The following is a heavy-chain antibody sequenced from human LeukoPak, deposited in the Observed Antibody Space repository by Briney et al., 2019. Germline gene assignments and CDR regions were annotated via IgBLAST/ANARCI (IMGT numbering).Heavy chain of an antibody. CDR2: ISGSDHST. D-gene: IGHD1-26*01. Sequence: GGSLRLSCAASGSIFSNYAMSWVRQAPGKGLKWVSAISGSDHSTYYADSVKGRFTISRDNSKNTLYLQMNSLRAEDTAVYYCADAIVGAPADYWGQGTLVTVSS. V-gene: IGHV3-23*01. CDR1: GSIFSNYA. J-gene: IGHJ4*02. CDR3: ADAIVGAPADY.